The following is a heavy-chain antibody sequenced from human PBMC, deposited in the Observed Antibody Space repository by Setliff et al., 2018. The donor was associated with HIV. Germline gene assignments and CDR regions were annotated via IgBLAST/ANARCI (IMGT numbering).Heavy chain of an antibody. CDR2: ISYSGIT. CDR1: GGSISSHY. J-gene: IGHJ6*03. V-gene: IGHV4-59*11. Sequence: SETLSLTCTVSGGSISSHYWTWIRQPPGKGLECIGYISYSGITNYNPSLKSRVTISVDTSKNQFSLKLSSVTAADTAVYYCARDLAVAGLPQDYYYYMDVWGKGTTVTVS. CDR3: ARDLAVAGLPQDYYYYMDV. D-gene: IGHD6-19*01.